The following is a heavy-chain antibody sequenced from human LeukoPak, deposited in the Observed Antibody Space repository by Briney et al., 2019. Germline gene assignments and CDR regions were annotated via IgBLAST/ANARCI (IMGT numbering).Heavy chain of an antibody. J-gene: IGHJ6*03. D-gene: IGHD6-25*01. Sequence: GGSLRLSCAASRFTFSNYAMSWVRQAPGKGLECVSGITASGATTYYADSVKGRFTISRDSSQSTLYLQMSSLRAEDTAVYYCARAEAAGDNRGGYYYFYMDVWGKGTTVTVSS. CDR2: ITASGATT. V-gene: IGHV3-23*01. CDR1: RFTFSNYA. CDR3: ARAEAAGDNRGGYYYFYMDV.